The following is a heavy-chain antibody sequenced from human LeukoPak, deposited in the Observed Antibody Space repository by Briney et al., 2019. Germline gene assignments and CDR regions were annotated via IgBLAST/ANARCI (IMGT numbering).Heavy chain of an antibody. J-gene: IGHJ4*02. V-gene: IGHV4-59*01. CDR3: ATQRRIVATTYSDY. CDR2: IYYSGST. CDR1: GGSISSYY. D-gene: IGHD5-12*01. Sequence: SETLSLTXTVSGGSISSYYWSWIRQPPGKGLEWIGYIYYSGSTNYNPSLKSRVTISVDTSKNQFSLKLSSVTAADTAVYYCATQRRIVATTYSDYWGQGTLVTVSS.